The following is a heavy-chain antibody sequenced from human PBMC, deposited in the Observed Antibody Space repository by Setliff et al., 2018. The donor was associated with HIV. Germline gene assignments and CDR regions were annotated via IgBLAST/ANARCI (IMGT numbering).Heavy chain of an antibody. CDR1: GGSISSGDYY. D-gene: IGHD3-10*01. CDR2: IYYTGST. Sequence: NPSETLSLTCTVSGGSISSGDYYWSWIRQHPRKGLEWIGYIYYTGSTYYNPSLKSRVTISVDTSKNQFSLKLSSVTAADTAVYYCARAPFYYGSGSYQTFDYWVQGTLVTVSS. CDR3: ARAPFYYGSGSYQTFDY. J-gene: IGHJ4*02. V-gene: IGHV4-31*03.